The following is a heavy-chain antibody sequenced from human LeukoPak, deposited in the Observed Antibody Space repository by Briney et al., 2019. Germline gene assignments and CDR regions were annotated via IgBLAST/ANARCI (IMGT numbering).Heavy chain of an antibody. CDR1: GGSISSSNW. CDR3: ASSSYDSSGYSDY. V-gene: IGHV4-4*02. D-gene: IGHD3-22*01. CDR2: IYHSGST. Sequence: PSETLSLTCAVSGGSISSSNWWSWVRQPPGKGLEWIGEIYHSGSTNYNPSLKSRVTISVDKSKNQFSLKLSSVTAADTAVYYCASSSYDSSGYSDYWGQGTLVTVSS. J-gene: IGHJ4*02.